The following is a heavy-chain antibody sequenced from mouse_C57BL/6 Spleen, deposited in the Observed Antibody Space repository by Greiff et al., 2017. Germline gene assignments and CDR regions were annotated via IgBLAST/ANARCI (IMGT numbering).Heavy chain of an antibody. J-gene: IGHJ3*01. V-gene: IGHV1-81*01. Sequence: QVQLQQSGAELARPGASVKLSCKASGYTFTSYGIRWVKQRPGQGLEWIGEIYPRGGNTYYNEKFKGKATLTADNSSSAAFKQLSNLTSEDSADSFGAGESNSALDYWGQGTPVTVSA. CDR1: GYTFTSYG. CDR2: IYPRGGNT. D-gene: IGHD2-5*01. CDR3: AGESNSALDY.